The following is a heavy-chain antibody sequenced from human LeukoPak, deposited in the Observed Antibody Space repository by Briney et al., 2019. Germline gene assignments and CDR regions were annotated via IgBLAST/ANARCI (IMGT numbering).Heavy chain of an antibody. CDR1: GFTFSGHW. Sequence: YPGGSLRLSCVASGFTFSGHWVHWVRQAPGKGLEWVSAISGSGGSTYYADSVKGRFTISRDNSKNTLYLQMNSLRAEDTAVYYCAKWDSYGPMSEYYFDYWGQGTLVTVSS. CDR2: ISGSGGST. D-gene: IGHD5-18*01. V-gene: IGHV3-23*01. CDR3: AKWDSYGPMSEYYFDY. J-gene: IGHJ4*02.